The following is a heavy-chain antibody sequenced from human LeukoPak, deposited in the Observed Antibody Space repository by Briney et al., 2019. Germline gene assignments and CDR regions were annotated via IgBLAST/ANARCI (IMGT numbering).Heavy chain of an antibody. CDR1: GGSFSDYS. CDR2: INPSGST. D-gene: IGHD6-13*01. V-gene: IGHV4-34*01. Sequence: SETLSLTCGVHGGSFSDYSWSWIRLPPGKGLEWIGEINPSGSTTYNPSLKSPFTISVDTSKDQFSLKLTSVTAADTAVYYCARLGVYTSSWYRYKYFDYWGQGTLVTVSS. J-gene: IGHJ4*02. CDR3: ARLGVYTSSWYRYKYFDY.